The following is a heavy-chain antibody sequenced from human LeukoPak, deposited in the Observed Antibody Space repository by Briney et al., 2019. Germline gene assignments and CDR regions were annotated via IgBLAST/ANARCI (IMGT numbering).Heavy chain of an antibody. J-gene: IGHJ5*02. V-gene: IGHV1-8*01. Sequence: ASVTVSCKASGYTFTSYDINWVRQATGQGLEWMGRMNPNSGNTVYVQKFQGRVTMTRNTSISTAYMELSSLRSEDTAVYYCARARRGGNWFDPWGQGTLVTVSS. CDR2: MNPNSGNT. CDR1: GYTFTSYD. D-gene: IGHD3-16*01. CDR3: ARARRGGNWFDP.